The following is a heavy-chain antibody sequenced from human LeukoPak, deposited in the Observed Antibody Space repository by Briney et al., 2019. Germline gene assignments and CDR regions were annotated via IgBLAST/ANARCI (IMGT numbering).Heavy chain of an antibody. Sequence: PGGSLRLSCAASGFTFSSYAMSWVRQAPGKGLEWVSAISGSGGSTYYADSVKGRFTISRDNSKNTLYLQMNSLRAEDTAVYYCAKDTYGSETPTPFDYWGQGTLVTVSS. V-gene: IGHV3-23*01. CDR1: GFTFSSYA. D-gene: IGHD3-10*01. CDR3: AKDTYGSETPTPFDY. CDR2: ISGSGGST. J-gene: IGHJ4*02.